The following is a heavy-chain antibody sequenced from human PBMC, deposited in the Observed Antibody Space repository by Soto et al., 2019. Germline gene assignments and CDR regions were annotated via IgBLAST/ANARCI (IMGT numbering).Heavy chain of an antibody. D-gene: IGHD3-3*01. CDR1: GYTFTSYY. Sequence: GASVKVSCKASGYTFTSYYMHWVRQAPGQGLEWMGIINPSGGSTSYAQKFQGRVTMTRDTSTSTVYMELSSLRSEDTAVYYCARVRIFGVVTILTDYYYGMDVWGQGTTVTVSS. V-gene: IGHV1-46*01. CDR2: INPSGGST. J-gene: IGHJ6*02. CDR3: ARVRIFGVVTILTDYYYGMDV.